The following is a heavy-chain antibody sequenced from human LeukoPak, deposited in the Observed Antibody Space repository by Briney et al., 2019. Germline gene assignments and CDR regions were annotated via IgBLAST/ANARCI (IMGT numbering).Heavy chain of an antibody. D-gene: IGHD4-23*01. Sequence: PGGPLRLSCAASGFTFSDYYMSWIRQAPGKGLEWVPYISSSGSTIYYADSVKGRFTISKDNAKNSLYMQMNSLRAEDTAVYYCARDGGNSGYYYYGMDVWGQGTTVTVSS. CDR3: ARDGGNSGYYYYGMDV. V-gene: IGHV3-11*01. CDR2: ISSSGSTI. J-gene: IGHJ6*02. CDR1: GFTFSDYY.